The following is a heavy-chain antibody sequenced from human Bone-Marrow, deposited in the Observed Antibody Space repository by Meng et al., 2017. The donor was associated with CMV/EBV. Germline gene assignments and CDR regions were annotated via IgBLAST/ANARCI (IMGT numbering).Heavy chain of an antibody. J-gene: IGHJ3*02. CDR2: IGPAGDT. Sequence: LSLTCASSGFSFSTDDMHWVRQGTGKGLEWVSLIGPAGDTYYIGSVKGRFTISRENAKNSLYLQMNTLRAGDTAVYYCARDLPLFTDIVVVPAANDAFDIWGQGTMVTVSS. CDR3: ARDLPLFTDIVVVPAANDAFDI. CDR1: GFSFSTDD. D-gene: IGHD2-2*01. V-gene: IGHV3-13*01.